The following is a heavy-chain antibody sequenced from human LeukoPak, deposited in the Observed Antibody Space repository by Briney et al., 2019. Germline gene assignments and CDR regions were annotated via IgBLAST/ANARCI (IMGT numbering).Heavy chain of an antibody. J-gene: IGHJ4*02. V-gene: IGHV1-69*06. CDR2: IIPIFGTA. CDR1: GGTFSSYA. CDR3: ALSGRGYFSWDY. D-gene: IGHD1-26*01. Sequence: ASVKVSCKASGGTFSSYAISWVRQAPGQGLGWMGGIIPIFGTANYAQKFQGRVTITADKSTSTAYMELSSLRSEDTAGYYCALSGRGYFSWDYWGQGTLVTVSS.